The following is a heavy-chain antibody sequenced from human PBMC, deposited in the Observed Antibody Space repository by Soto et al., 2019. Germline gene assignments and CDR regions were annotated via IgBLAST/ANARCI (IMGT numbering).Heavy chain of an antibody. CDR2: ISWNSAGI. Sequence: EVQLVESGGGLVQPGRSLRLSCAASGFTFDDYAMHWVRQAPGKGLEWVSGISWNSAGIGYADSVKGRFTISRDNAKNSLYLQMNSLRAEDTALYYCAKDWYNSGWYHFDYWGQGTLVTVSS. CDR1: GFTFDDYA. J-gene: IGHJ4*02. D-gene: IGHD6-19*01. CDR3: AKDWYNSGWYHFDY. V-gene: IGHV3-9*01.